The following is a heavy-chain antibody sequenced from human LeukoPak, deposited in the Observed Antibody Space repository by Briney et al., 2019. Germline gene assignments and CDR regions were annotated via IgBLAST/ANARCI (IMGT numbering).Heavy chain of an antibody. J-gene: IGHJ4*02. D-gene: IGHD3-10*02. V-gene: IGHV3-48*01. Sequence: QSGGSLRLSCAASGFAFSTYSMNWVRQAPGKGLEWVSYISSSSTTIYYADSVKGRFTISRDNAKNSLYLQMNSLRAEDTAVYYCARDPAYYVPDYWGQGTLVTVSS. CDR1: GFAFSTYS. CDR3: ARDPAYYVPDY. CDR2: ISSSSTTI.